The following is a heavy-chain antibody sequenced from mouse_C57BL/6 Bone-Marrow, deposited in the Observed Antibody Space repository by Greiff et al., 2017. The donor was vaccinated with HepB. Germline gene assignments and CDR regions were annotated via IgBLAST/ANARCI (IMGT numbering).Heavy chain of an antibody. CDR3: ARLAFSAYYTVDY. V-gene: IGHV1-18*01. CDR1: GYTFTDYN. Sequence: EVQLQESGPELVKPGASVKIPCKASGYTFTDYNMDWVKQSHGKSLEWIGDINPNNGGTIYNQKFKGKATLTVDKSSSTAYMELRSLTSEDTAVYYCARLAFSAYYTVDYWGQGTSVTVSS. J-gene: IGHJ4*01. CDR2: INPNNGGT. D-gene: IGHD3-1*01.